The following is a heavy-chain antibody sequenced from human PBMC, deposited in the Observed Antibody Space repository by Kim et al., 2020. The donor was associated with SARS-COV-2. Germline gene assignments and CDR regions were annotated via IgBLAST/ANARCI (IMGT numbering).Heavy chain of an antibody. V-gene: IGHV3-7*03. Sequence: GGSLRLSCAASGFNFITYWMTWVRQAPGKGLEWVASIKQDGSEKYYVDSVKGRFIISRDNAKNSLYLQMNSLRAEDTAVYYCARDHNSGWNWGQGTLVTVSS. CDR1: GFNFITYW. CDR2: IKQDGSEK. CDR3: ARDHNSGWN. D-gene: IGHD6-19*01. J-gene: IGHJ4*02.